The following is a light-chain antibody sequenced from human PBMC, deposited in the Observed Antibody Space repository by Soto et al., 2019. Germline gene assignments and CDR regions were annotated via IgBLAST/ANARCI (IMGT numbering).Light chain of an antibody. Sequence: EIVLTQSPGTLSLSPGERATLSCRASQSVSSGYLAWYQQKPGQAPRILIYAASTRATGIPARFSGSGSGTDFTLTISSLEPEDFALYYCQQRSNWPITFGQGTRLEIK. J-gene: IGKJ5*01. CDR2: AAS. V-gene: IGKV3D-20*02. CDR3: QQRSNWPIT. CDR1: QSVSSGY.